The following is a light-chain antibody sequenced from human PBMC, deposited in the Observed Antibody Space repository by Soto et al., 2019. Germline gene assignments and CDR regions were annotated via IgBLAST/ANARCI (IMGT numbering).Light chain of an antibody. CDR2: DVS. V-gene: IGLV2-14*01. CDR3: SSYTSSSTDVV. Sequence: QYALTQPASVSGSPGQSITISCTGTSSDVGGYNYVSWYQQHPGKAPKLIIYDVSNRPSGVSNRFSGSKSGNTASLTISGLQAEDEADYYCSSYTSSSTDVVFGGGTKLTVL. J-gene: IGLJ2*01. CDR1: SSDVGGYNY.